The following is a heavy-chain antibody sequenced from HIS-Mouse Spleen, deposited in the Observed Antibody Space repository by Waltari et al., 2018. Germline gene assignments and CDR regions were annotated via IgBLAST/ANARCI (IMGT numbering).Heavy chain of an antibody. CDR3: AREIPYSSSWYDWYFDL. CDR2: IYYSGST. Sequence: QLQLQESGPGLVKPSETLSLTCPVSGGSISSSSYHWAWIRQPPGEGLEWIGSIYYSGSTYYNPSLKSRVTISVDTSKNQFSLKLSSVTAADTAVYYCAREIPYSSSWYDWYFDLWGRGTLVTVSS. V-gene: IGHV4-39*07. J-gene: IGHJ2*01. CDR1: GGSISSSSYH. D-gene: IGHD6-13*01.